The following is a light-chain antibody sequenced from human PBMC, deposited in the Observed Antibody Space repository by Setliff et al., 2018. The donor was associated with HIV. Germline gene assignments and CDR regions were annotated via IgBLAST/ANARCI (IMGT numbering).Light chain of an antibody. CDR1: SSNIGSNT. V-gene: IGLV1-44*01. CDR2: SNN. Sequence: QSVLTQPPSASGTPGQRVTISCSGSSSNIGSNTVIWYQQLPGTPPKLLIYSNNQRPSGVPDRFSGSKSGTSASLAISGLQSEDEAGYYCAAWDDSLNGHVIFGGGT. J-gene: IGLJ2*01. CDR3: AAWDDSLNGHVI.